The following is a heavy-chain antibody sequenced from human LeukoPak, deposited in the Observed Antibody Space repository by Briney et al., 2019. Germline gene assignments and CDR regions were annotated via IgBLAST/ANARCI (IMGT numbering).Heavy chain of an antibody. J-gene: IGHJ5*01. CDR3: ASGFDSVVVGLYNWLDS. CDR1: GLTFSNNA. V-gene: IGHV3-23*01. D-gene: IGHD2-15*01. Sequence: PGVSLRLSCAASGLTFSNNAMTWVRQAPGKGLEWVSSISGSGGDTYYADSVQGRFAISRDNSRTTLYLQMNSLRAEGTAIYYCASGFDSVVVGLYNWLDSWGQGTLVTVSS. CDR2: ISGSGGDT.